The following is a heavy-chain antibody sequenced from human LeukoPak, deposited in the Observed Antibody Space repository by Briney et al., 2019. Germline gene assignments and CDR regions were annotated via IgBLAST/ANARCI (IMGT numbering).Heavy chain of an antibody. CDR2: ISASGGYT. Sequence: GGSLRLSCAASGFTFSSYAMNWVRQAPGKGLEWVSGISASGGYTYYADSLKGRFTISRDNSKNTLYLQMNSLRVEDTAVYYCAKDRLPLSSAYYYVPFDYWGQGTLVTVSS. CDR3: AKDRLPLSSAYYYVPFDY. CDR1: GFTFSSYA. D-gene: IGHD3-22*01. J-gene: IGHJ4*02. V-gene: IGHV3-23*01.